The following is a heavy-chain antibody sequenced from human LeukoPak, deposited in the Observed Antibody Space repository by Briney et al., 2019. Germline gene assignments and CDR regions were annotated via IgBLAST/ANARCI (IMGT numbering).Heavy chain of an antibody. Sequence: PSETLSLICTVSGGPVSSGSYLGSWIRQPPGKVLEMIGYIYYSGSTNYNPSLKSRVTISVDTSKNQFSLKLSSVTAADTAVYYCARGLMTTVVKYDYWGQGTLVTVSS. CDR1: GGPVSSGSYL. CDR3: ARGLMTTVVKYDY. V-gene: IGHV4-61*01. CDR2: IYYSGST. D-gene: IGHD4-23*01. J-gene: IGHJ4*02.